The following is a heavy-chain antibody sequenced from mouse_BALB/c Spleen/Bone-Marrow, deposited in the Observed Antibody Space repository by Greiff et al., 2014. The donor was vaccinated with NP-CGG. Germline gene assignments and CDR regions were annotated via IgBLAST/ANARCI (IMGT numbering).Heavy chain of an antibody. V-gene: IGHV1S22*01. CDR1: GYTFTSYW. Sequence: LQQSGSELVRSGASVKLSCKASGYTFTSYWMHWVKQRPGQGLEWIGNIYPGSGSTNYDEKFKSKATLTVDTSSSAAYMQLSSLTSEDSAVYYCTRDYDWVPDYWGQGTTLTVSS. J-gene: IGHJ2*01. D-gene: IGHD1-1*01. CDR3: TRDYDWVPDY. CDR2: IYPGSGST.